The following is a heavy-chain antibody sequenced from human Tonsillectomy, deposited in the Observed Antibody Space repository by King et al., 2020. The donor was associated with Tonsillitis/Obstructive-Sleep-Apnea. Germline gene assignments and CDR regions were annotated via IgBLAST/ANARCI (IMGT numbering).Heavy chain of an antibody. CDR3: ARDQRIAEIDY. V-gene: IGHV3-30*01. D-gene: IGHD6-13*01. J-gene: IGHJ4*02. Sequence: VQLVESGGGVVQPGRSLRLSCAASGFTFSSYAMHWVRQAPGKGREWVAVISYDGSNKYYADSVKGRFTISIDNPKNTLYLQSNSLRAEDTAVYYCARDQRIAEIDYWGQGTLVTVSS. CDR1: GFTFSSYA. CDR2: ISYDGSNK.